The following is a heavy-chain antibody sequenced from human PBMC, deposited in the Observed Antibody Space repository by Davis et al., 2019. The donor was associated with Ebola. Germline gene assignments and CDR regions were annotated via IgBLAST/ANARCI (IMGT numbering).Heavy chain of an antibody. CDR2: INPSGGST. CDR3: ARGGYYYGSGSYWGYYYYGMDV. CDR1: GYTFTNYY. D-gene: IGHD3-10*01. Sequence: ASVKVSCKASGYTFTNYYMHWVRQAPGQGLEWMGIINPSGGSTSYAQKFQGRVTMTRDTSTSTVYMELSSLRSEDTAVYYCARGGYYYGSGSYWGYYYYGMDVWGKGTTVTVSS. J-gene: IGHJ6*04. V-gene: IGHV1-46*01.